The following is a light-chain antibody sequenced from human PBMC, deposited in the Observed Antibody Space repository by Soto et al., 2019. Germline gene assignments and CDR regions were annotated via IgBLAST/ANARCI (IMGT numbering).Light chain of an antibody. Sequence: DIQMTQSPSSLSASVGDRVTITCRSSQSINNYLNWYQQRPGKAPNLLIYDASSLQSGVPSRFSGSGSGTDFTLTISSLQPEDLATYYCQQGFSAPPWTFGQGTKVELK. CDR3: QQGFSAPPWT. V-gene: IGKV1-39*01. CDR2: DAS. J-gene: IGKJ1*01. CDR1: QSINNY.